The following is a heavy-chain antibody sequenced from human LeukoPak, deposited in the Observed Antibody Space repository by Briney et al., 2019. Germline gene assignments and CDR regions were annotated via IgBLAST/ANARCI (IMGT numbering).Heavy chain of an antibody. CDR3: AKDLIGVGGSYAPYYYYGMDV. CDR2: ISGSGGST. V-gene: IGHV3-23*01. D-gene: IGHD1-26*01. J-gene: IGHJ6*02. CDR1: GFTFSSYA. Sequence: GGSLRLSCAASGFTFSSYAVSWVRQAPGKGLEWVSAISGSGGSTYYADSVKGRFTISRDNSKNTLYLQMNSLRAEDTAVYYCAKDLIGVGGSYAPYYYYGMDVWGQGTTVTVSS.